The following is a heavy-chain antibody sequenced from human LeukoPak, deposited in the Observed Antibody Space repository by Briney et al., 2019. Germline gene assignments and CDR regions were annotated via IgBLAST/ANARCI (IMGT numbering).Heavy chain of an antibody. Sequence: SQTLSLTCAISGDSVSSNSAAWNWIRQSPSRGLEWLERKYYSPRGNNDYAVSVKSRITINPVTSKNQFSLQLNSVTPEDTAVYYCARVSLRRYCSSTSCYSSAEKPFDYWGQGTLVTVSS. V-gene: IGHV6-1*01. CDR2: KYYSPRGNN. CDR1: GDSVSSNSAA. D-gene: IGHD2-2*02. CDR3: ARVSLRRYCSSTSCYSSAEKPFDY. J-gene: IGHJ4*02.